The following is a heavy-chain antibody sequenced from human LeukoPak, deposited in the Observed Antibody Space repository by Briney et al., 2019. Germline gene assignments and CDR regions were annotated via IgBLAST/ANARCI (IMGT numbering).Heavy chain of an antibody. J-gene: IGHJ6*02. CDR3: ARDAVDGDYESSLLSYYYYYGMDV. CDR1: GGSISSYY. Sequence: SETLSLTCTVSGGSISSYYWSWIRQPAGKGLEWIGRIYTSGSTNYNPSLKSRVTMSVDTSKNQFSLKLSSVTAADTAVYYCARDAVDGDYESSLLSYYYYYGMDVWGQGTTVTVSS. D-gene: IGHD4-17*01. CDR2: IYTSGST. V-gene: IGHV4-4*07.